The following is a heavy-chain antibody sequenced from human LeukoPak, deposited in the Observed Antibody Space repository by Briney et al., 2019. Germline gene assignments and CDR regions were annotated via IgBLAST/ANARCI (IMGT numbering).Heavy chain of an antibody. Sequence: GGSLRLSCAASGFTFSSYGMHWVRQAPGKGLEWVAVIWYDGSNKYYADTVKGRFTISRDNSKNTLYLQMNSLRAEDTAVYYCARDLYGSGSSDAFDIWGQGTMVTVSS. CDR1: GFTFSSYG. CDR2: IWYDGSNK. J-gene: IGHJ3*02. D-gene: IGHD3-10*01. V-gene: IGHV3-33*01. CDR3: ARDLYGSGSSDAFDI.